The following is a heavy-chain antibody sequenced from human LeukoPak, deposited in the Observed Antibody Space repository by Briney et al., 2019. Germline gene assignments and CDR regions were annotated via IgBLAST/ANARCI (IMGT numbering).Heavy chain of an antibody. V-gene: IGHV3-21*01. CDR1: GFTFSSYS. Sequence: PGGSLRLSCAASGFTFSSYSMNWVRQAPGKGLEWVSSISSSSSYIYYAVSVKGRFTISRDNAKNSLYLQMNSLRAEDTAVYYCARDRLAFDDGFDYRGQGTLVTVSS. CDR3: ARDRLAFDDGFDY. D-gene: IGHD4-17*01. J-gene: IGHJ4*02. CDR2: ISSSSSYI.